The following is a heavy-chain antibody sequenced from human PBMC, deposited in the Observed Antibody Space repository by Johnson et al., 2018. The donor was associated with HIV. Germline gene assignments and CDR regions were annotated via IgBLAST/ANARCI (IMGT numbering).Heavy chain of an antibody. CDR3: AKDIGDGYNRWGAFDI. D-gene: IGHD5-24*01. J-gene: IGHJ3*02. Sequence: QVQLMESGGGVVQPGRSLRLSCAASGFTFSSYGMHWVRQAPGKGLEWVAVIWCDGSNKYYADSVKGRFTISRDNSKNTLYLQMNSLRAEDTAVYYCAKDIGDGYNRWGAFDIWGQGTMVTVSS. V-gene: IGHV3-33*06. CDR1: GFTFSSYG. CDR2: IWCDGSNK.